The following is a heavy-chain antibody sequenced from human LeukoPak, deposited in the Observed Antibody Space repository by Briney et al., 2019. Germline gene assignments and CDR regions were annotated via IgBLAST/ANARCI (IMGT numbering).Heavy chain of an antibody. CDR3: ARGSPAYYYDFWSGYQTNAFDI. D-gene: IGHD3-3*01. CDR1: GYTFTSYG. V-gene: IGHV1-18*01. CDR2: ISAYNGNT. J-gene: IGHJ3*02. Sequence: ASVKVSCKASGYTFTSYGISWVRQAPGQGLEWMGWISAYNGNTNYAQKLQGRVTMTTDTSTSTAYMELRSLRSDDTAVYYCARGSPAYYYDFWSGYQTNAFDIWGQGTMVTVSS.